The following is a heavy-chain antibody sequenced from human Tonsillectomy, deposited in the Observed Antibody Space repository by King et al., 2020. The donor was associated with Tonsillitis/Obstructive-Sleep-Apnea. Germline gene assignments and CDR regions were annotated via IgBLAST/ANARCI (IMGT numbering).Heavy chain of an antibody. V-gene: IGHV1-2*02. J-gene: IGHJ4*02. CDR2: INPNSGGT. CDR1: GYIFTDYY. CDR3: ARAAGGSSGYYYGEY. Sequence: QLVQSGAEVKKPGASVKVSCKASGYIFTDYYLHWMRQAPGQGLEWMGWINPNSGGTKYAQKFQARVTMTRDTSISTAYMELSRLRSDDTAVYYCARAAGGSSGYYYGEYWGQGTLVTVSS. D-gene: IGHD3-22*01.